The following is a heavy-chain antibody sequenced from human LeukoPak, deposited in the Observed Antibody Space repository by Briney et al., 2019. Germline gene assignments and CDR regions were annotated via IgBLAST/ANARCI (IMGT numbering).Heavy chain of an antibody. CDR2: ISAYNGNT. D-gene: IGHD3-10*01. J-gene: IGHJ5*02. CDR3: ARSKTSGRISGNTAGWFDP. CDR1: GYTFTSYG. V-gene: IGHV1-18*01. Sequence: ASVKVSCKASGYTFTSYGISWVRQAPGQGLEWMGWISAYNGNTNYAQKFQGWVTMTRDTSISTAYMELSRLRSDDTAVYYCARSKTSGRISGNTAGWFDPWGQGTLVTVSS.